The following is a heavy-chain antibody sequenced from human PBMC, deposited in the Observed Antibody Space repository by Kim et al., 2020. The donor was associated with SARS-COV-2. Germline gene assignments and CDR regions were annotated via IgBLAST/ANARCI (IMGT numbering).Heavy chain of an antibody. CDR3: ARARGDYGSGSYCDY. D-gene: IGHD3-10*01. CDR2: INHSGST. CDR1: GGSFSGYY. J-gene: IGHJ4*02. Sequence: SETLSLTCAVYGGSFSGYYWSWIRQPPGKGLEWIGEINHSGSTNYNPSLKSRVTISVDTSKNQFSLKLSSVTAADTAVYYCARARGDYGSGSYCDYWGQGTLVTVSS. V-gene: IGHV4-34*01.